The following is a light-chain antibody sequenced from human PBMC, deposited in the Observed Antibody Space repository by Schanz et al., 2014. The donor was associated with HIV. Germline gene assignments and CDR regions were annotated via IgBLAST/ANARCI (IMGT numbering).Light chain of an antibody. CDR3: CSYAGSSTLV. V-gene: IGLV2-14*03. J-gene: IGLJ2*01. Sequence: QSALIQPASVSGSPGQSITISCTGTSSDIGAYNYVSWYQQHPGKAPKLMIYDVNNRPSGVSNRFSGSKSGNTASLTISGLQAEDEADYYCCSYAGSSTLVFGGGTKLTVL. CDR2: DVN. CDR1: SSDIGAYNY.